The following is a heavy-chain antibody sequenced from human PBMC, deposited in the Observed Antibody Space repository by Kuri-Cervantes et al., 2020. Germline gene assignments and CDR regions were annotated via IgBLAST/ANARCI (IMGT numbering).Heavy chain of an antibody. Sequence: SETLSLTCAVYGGSFSGYYWSWIRQPPGKGLEWIGSIYHSGTAYYKPSLRSRLTISVDTSKKRFSLKMSSVTAADTAVYYCARGIQLQLYYYMDVWGNGTTVTVSS. CDR1: GGSFSGYY. CDR3: ARGIQLQLYYYMDV. D-gene: IGHD5-18*01. CDR2: IYHSGTA. V-gene: IGHV4-34*01. J-gene: IGHJ6*03.